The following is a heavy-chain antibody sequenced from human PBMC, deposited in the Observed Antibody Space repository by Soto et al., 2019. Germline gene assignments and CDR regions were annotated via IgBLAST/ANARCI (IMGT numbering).Heavy chain of an antibody. Sequence: GASVKVSCKSSGYTFTRSGISCVRQAPGQGLEWMGWISTYNGDTNYAQTFQGRVTMTTDTSTSTVHMEVRSLRSDDTAVYYCAREGVAPYYYYGMDPWGQGTLVTVSS. CDR1: GYTFTRSG. J-gene: IGHJ5*02. CDR3: AREGVAPYYYYGMDP. D-gene: IGHD3-22*01. CDR2: ISTYNGDT. V-gene: IGHV1-18*01.